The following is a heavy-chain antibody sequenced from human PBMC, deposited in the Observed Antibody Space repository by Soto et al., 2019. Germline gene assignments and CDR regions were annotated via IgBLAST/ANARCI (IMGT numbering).Heavy chain of an antibody. D-gene: IGHD3-10*01. CDR1: GYTFTSYD. V-gene: IGHV1-8*01. CDR2: MNPNSGNT. Sequence: ASVKVSCKASGYTFTSYDINWVRQATGQGLEWMGWMNPNSGNTGYAQKFQGRVTMTSNTSISTAYMELSSLRSEDTAVYYCARATRLLWFGELLSHYYYYGMDAWGQGTTVTVSS. J-gene: IGHJ6*02. CDR3: ARATRLLWFGELLSHYYYYGMDA.